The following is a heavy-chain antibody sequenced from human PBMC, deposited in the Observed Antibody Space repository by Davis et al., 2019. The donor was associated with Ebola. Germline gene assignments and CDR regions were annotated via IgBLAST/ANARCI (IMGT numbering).Heavy chain of an antibody. CDR2: ISGSGGST. J-gene: IGHJ6*02. V-gene: IGHV3-23*01. CDR3: AKDLTMIVVVITMDV. Sequence: GESLKISCAASGFTFSSYAMSWVRQAPGEGLEWVSAISGSGGSTYYADSVKGRFTISRDNSKNTLYLQMNSLRAEDTAVYYCAKDLTMIVVVITMDVWGQGTTVTVSS. D-gene: IGHD3-22*01. CDR1: GFTFSSYA.